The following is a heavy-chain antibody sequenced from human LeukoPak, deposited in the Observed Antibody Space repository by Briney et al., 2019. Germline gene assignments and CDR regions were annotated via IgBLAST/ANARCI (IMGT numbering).Heavy chain of an antibody. D-gene: IGHD2-2*01. CDR2: ISTGGSTI. CDR1: GFTFSSYE. Sequence: GGSLRLSCVASGFTFSSYEMNWVRQAPGKGLEWVAYISTGGSTIYYADSVKGRFTISRDNAKNSLYLQMNSLRAEDTAVYYCARGGYCSSSICYSLNAFDIWGQGTMFTVS. CDR3: ARGGYCSSSICYSLNAFDI. J-gene: IGHJ3*02. V-gene: IGHV3-48*03.